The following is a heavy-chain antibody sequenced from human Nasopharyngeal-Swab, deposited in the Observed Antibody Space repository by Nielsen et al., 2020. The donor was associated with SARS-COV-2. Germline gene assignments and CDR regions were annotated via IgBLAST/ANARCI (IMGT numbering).Heavy chain of an antibody. V-gene: IGHV3-7*04. Sequence: GGSLRLSCAASGFTFSSYWMSWVRQAPGKGLEWVANIKQDGSEKYYVDSVKGRFTISRDNAKNSLYLQMNSLRAEDTAVYYCARDVVSYDFWSGYYTYYYYMDVWGKGTTVTVSS. D-gene: IGHD3-3*01. CDR1: GFTFSSYW. J-gene: IGHJ6*03. CDR2: IKQDGSEK. CDR3: ARDVVSYDFWSGYYTYYYYMDV.